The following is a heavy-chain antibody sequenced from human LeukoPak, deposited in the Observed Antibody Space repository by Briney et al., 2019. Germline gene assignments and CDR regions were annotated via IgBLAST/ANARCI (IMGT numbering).Heavy chain of an antibody. J-gene: IGHJ4*02. V-gene: IGHV3-7*01. CDR2: INTDGSEE. CDR3: ARDPAAWDY. Sequence: GGSLRLSCAASGFIFSNFWMSWVRQAPGRGLGWVANINTDGSEEYYVDSVKGRFIISRDNARNSLYLQMNSLRAEDTAVYYCARDPAAWDYWGQGALVTVSS. CDR1: GFIFSNFW. D-gene: IGHD6-13*01.